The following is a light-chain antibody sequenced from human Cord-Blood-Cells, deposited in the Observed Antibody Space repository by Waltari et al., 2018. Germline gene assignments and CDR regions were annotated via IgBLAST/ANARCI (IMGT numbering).Light chain of an antibody. J-gene: IGLJ2*01. CDR3: CSYAGSSTVV. CDR2: EVS. Sequence: QSALTQPASVSGSPGQSITLSCTGTSSDVGSYNLVSWYQQHPGKAPTLMIYEVSKRPSGVSNRFSGSKSGNTASLTISGLQAEDEADYYCCSYAGSSTVVFGGGTKLTVL. CDR1: SSDVGSYNL. V-gene: IGLV2-23*02.